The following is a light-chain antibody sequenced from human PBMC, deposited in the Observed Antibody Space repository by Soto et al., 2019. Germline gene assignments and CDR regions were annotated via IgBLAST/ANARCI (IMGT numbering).Light chain of an antibody. CDR3: QQRSNWPLT. J-gene: IGKJ4*01. V-gene: IGKV3-11*01. CDR2: DAS. Sequence: EIVLTQSPATLSLSPGERATLSCMARQSVSSYLAWYQQKPGQAPRLLIYDASNRATSIPARFSGSGSGTDFTLTISSLDPEDFAVYLCQQRSNWPLTFGGGTKVEIK. CDR1: QSVSSY.